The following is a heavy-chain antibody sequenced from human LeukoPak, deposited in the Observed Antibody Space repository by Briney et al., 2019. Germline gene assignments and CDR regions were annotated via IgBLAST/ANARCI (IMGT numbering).Heavy chain of an antibody. CDR2: IYTSGST. CDR1: GGSISNYY. D-gene: IGHD3-22*01. CDR3: ARGYGYDSTPFDY. V-gene: IGHV4-4*07. Sequence: SETLSLTCTVSGGSISNYYCNWLRQPVGKGLEWIGRIYTSGSTKYNPSLKSRVTMSVDTSNNQFYLKLSSVTAADTAVYYCARGYGYDSTPFDYWGQGTLVTVSS. J-gene: IGHJ4*02.